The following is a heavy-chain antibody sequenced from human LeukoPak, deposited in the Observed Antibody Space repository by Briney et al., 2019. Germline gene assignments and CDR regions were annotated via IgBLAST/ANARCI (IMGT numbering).Heavy chain of an antibody. CDR3: ASLYDIVGTTVDY. J-gene: IGHJ4*02. V-gene: IGHV1-2*06. CDR1: GYTFTNYY. CDR2: IDPNTGGT. D-gene: IGHD1-26*01. Sequence: ASVKVSCKTSGYTFTNYYIHWVRQAPGQGLEWMGRIDPNTGGTKSAKNFQGRVTMTRDTSISTAYMALSGLKSDDTAVYYCASLYDIVGTTVDYWGQGTLVTVSS.